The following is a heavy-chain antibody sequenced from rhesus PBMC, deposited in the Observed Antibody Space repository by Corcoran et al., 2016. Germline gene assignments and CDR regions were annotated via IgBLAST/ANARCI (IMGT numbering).Heavy chain of an antibody. J-gene: IGHJ3*01. V-gene: IGHV4S2*01. CDR1: GAPINTHH. D-gene: IGHD5-12*01. Sequence: QVQLQESGPGLVKPSETLPLTCAVSGAPINTHHWSWVRQAPGKGLEWIGRIPGSYPDYNPSLKSRVTISLDTSKNHFSLNLKSVTAADTAVYYCTKEADEEWIGRPFFDFWGHGLRVTISS. CDR2: IPGSYP. CDR3: TKEADEEWIGRPFFDF.